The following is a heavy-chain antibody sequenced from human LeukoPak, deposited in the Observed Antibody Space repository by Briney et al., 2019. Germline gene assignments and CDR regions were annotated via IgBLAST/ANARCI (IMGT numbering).Heavy chain of an antibody. CDR3: ARATRGGWFGESNNAFDI. CDR1: GFTFSSYW. Sequence: PGGSLRLSCAASGFTFSSYWMNWVRQAPGKGLEWVANIKQDGSEKYYVDSVKGRFTISRDNAKNSLYLQMNSLRAEDTAVYYCARATRGGWFGESNNAFDIWGQGTMVTVSS. D-gene: IGHD3-10*01. V-gene: IGHV3-7*01. J-gene: IGHJ3*02. CDR2: IKQDGSEK.